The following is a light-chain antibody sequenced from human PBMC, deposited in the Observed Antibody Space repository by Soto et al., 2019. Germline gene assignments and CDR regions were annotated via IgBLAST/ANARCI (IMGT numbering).Light chain of an antibody. CDR2: DVS. J-gene: IGLJ2*01. CDR3: SSYTSSSPVV. CDR1: SSDVGGYNS. Sequence: QSALTQPASVSGSPGQSITISCTGTSSDVGGYNSVSWYQQHPGKAPNIMIYDVSNRPSVVSNRFSGSKSGNTASLTISGLQADDEADYYCSSYTSSSPVVVGGGTKLTVL. V-gene: IGLV2-14*01.